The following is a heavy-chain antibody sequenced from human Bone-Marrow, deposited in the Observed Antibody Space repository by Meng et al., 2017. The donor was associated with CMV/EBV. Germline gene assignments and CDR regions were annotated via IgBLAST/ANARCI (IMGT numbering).Heavy chain of an antibody. D-gene: IGHD3-3*01. J-gene: IGHJ6*01. CDR2: ISSTSGYI. V-gene: IGHV3-21*01. CDR3: ARLIYYDFWSGYHYGMDV. CDR1: GFTFSNYN. Sequence: GESLKISCVASGFTFSNYNMNWVRQAPGKGLEWVSSISSTSGYIYYADSLKGRFTISRDNAKNSLYLQMNSLRAEDTAVYYCARLIYYDFWSGYHYGMDVWGQGTTVTGSS.